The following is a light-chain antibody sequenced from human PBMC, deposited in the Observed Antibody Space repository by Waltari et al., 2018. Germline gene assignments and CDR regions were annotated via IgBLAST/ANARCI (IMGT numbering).Light chain of an antibody. Sequence: DTQMTQSPSSLSASVSDRVTITCQASQSISSYLNWYQQKPGKAPNLLIFGASSLQSGVTSRFSGSGSGTDFTLTISSLQPEDFATYSCQQSYSTPYTFGQGTNLEIK. J-gene: IGKJ2*01. CDR1: QSISSY. CDR3: QQSYSTPYT. CDR2: GAS. V-gene: IGKV1-39*01.